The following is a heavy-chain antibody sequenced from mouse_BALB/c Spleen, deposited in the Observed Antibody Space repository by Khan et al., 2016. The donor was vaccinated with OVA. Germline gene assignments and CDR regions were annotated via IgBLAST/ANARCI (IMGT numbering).Heavy chain of an antibody. CDR3: ARQPYYHYNIMGY. V-gene: IGHV2-6-1*01. CDR1: GFSLTNNG. J-gene: IGHJ4*01. Sequence: QVQLKESGPGLAAPSQSLSITCTISGFSLTNNGVHWVRQPPGKGLEWLVVIWSDGSTNSNSVLKSRLTITQDNSQSPVFIKMNSLRTDNTTIYFCARQPYYHYNIMGYWGQGTSVTVSS. D-gene: IGHD2-10*01. CDR2: IWSDGST.